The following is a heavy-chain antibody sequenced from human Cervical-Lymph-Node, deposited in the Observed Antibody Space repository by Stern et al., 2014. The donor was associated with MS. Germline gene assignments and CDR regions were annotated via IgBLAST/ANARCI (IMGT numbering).Heavy chain of an antibody. J-gene: IGHJ2*01. D-gene: IGHD3-22*01. CDR2: ISYDGSNK. V-gene: IGHV3-30*18. Sequence: VQLVESGGGVVQPGRSLRLSCAASGFTFSSYGMHWVRQAPGKGLEWVAVISYDGSNKYYADSVKGRFTISRDNSKNTLYLQMNSLRAEDTAVYYCAKDSRSGGSETYYYDSSGWPSWYFDLWGRGTLVTVSS. CDR3: AKDSRSGGSETYYYDSSGWPSWYFDL. CDR1: GFTFSSYG.